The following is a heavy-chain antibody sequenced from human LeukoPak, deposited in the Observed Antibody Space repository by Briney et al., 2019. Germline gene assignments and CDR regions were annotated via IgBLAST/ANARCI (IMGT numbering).Heavy chain of an antibody. CDR3: AKDKGSGSYHFDY. Sequence: GRSLRLSCAASGFTFDDYAMHWVRYAPGKGLEWVSGISWYSGSIGYADSVKGRFTISRDNAKNSLYLQMNSLRAEDTALYYCAKDKGSGSYHFDYWGQGTLVTVSS. J-gene: IGHJ4*02. CDR2: ISWYSGSI. CDR1: GFTFDDYA. V-gene: IGHV3-9*01. D-gene: IGHD3-10*01.